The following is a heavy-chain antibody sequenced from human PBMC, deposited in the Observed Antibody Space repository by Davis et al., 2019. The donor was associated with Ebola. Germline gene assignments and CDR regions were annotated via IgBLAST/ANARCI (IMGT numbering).Heavy chain of an antibody. J-gene: IGHJ4*02. V-gene: IGHV1-18*01. D-gene: IGHD2-2*01. CDR2: ISAYNYNT. CDR3: AREERYQLIYYFDY. CDR1: GYTSTNFA. Sequence: ASVKVSCKASGYTSTNFAITWVRQAPGQGLEWMGWISAYNYNTNYAQKFQGRVTMTTDTSTTTAYMQLSSLRSEDTAVYYCAREERYQLIYYFDYWGQGTLVTVSS.